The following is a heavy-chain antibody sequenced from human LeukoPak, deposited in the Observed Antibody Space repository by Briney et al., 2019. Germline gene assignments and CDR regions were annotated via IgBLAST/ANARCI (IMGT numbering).Heavy chain of an antibody. CDR1: GFTFSSYG. J-gene: IGHJ4*02. D-gene: IGHD3-10*01. CDR2: IRYDGSNK. V-gene: IGHV3-30*02. CDR3: AKLLLWFGVPGDY. Sequence: PGGSLRLSCAASGFTFSSYGMHWVRQAPGKGLEWVAFIRYDGSNKYYADSVKGRFTISRDNSKNTLYLQMNSLRAEDTAVYYCAKLLLWFGVPGDYWGQGTLVTVPS.